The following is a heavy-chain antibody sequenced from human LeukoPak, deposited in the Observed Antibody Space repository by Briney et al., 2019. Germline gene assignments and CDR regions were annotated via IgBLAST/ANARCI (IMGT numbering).Heavy chain of an antibody. CDR3: TRGRGPYGWFDP. D-gene: IGHD3-10*01. Sequence: GGSLRLSCAASGFTFSNYAMHWARQAPGKGLVWVARINGDGSSINYADSVKGRFTISRDNAKNTLYLQMNSLRAEDTAVYYCTRGRGPYGWFDPWGQGTLVTVSS. CDR2: INGDGSSI. V-gene: IGHV3-74*01. J-gene: IGHJ5*02. CDR1: GFTFSNYA.